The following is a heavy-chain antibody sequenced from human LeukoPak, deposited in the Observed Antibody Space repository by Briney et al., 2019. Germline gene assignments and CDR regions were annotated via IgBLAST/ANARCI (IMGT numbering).Heavy chain of an antibody. CDR2: ISYDGSNK. Sequence: GGSLRLSCAASGFTFSSYGMHWVRQAPGKGLEWVAVISYDGSNKYYADSVKGRFTISRDNSKNTLYLQMNSLRAEDTAVYYCAKDGRLWFGELLSPVPSHFDYWGQGTLVTVSS. V-gene: IGHV3-30*18. CDR1: GFTFSSYG. J-gene: IGHJ4*02. CDR3: AKDGRLWFGELLSPVPSHFDY. D-gene: IGHD3-10*01.